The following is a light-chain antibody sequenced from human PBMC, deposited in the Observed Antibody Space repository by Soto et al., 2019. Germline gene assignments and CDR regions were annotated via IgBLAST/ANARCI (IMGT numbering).Light chain of an antibody. V-gene: IGLV2-14*02. CDR2: EGS. CDR1: SSDVGSYNL. Sequence: QSVLTQPASVSGSPGQSITISCTGTSSDVGSYNLVSWYQQHPGKAPKLMIYEGSKRPSGVPDRFSGSKSGNTASLTVSGLQAEDEADYYCSSYAGSNWVFGGGTKLTVL. J-gene: IGLJ3*02. CDR3: SSYAGSNWV.